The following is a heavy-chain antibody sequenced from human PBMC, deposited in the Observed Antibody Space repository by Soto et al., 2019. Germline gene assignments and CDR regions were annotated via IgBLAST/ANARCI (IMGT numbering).Heavy chain of an antibody. CDR3: AKDHLCGAVADSFDY. CDR1: GFTFNGYA. J-gene: IGHJ4*02. V-gene: IGHV3-23*01. D-gene: IGHD6-19*01. CDR2: VTSGGTTT. Sequence: EVQLLESGGGLVQPGGSLRLSCTASGFTFNGYAMNWVRQAPGKGLEWVSAVTSGGTTTYYADSVKGRFTISRDNSRSTVYLQMNRLGVEDTAIYYCAKDHLCGAVADSFDYWGRGTLVTVSS.